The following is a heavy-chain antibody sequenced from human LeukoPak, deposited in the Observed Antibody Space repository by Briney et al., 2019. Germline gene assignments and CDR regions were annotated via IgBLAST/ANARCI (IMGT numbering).Heavy chain of an antibody. Sequence: GRSLRLSCAASGFTFSNYGLHWVRQAPGKGLEWVALISHDGSNKNYADSVKGRFTISRDNSKDTLYLHMNSLRAEDTAVYYCARDLEGYSGSYTISGMDVWGQGTTVTVSS. CDR3: ARDLEGYSGSYTISGMDV. J-gene: IGHJ6*02. CDR2: ISHDGSNK. D-gene: IGHD1-26*01. V-gene: IGHV3-30*03. CDR1: GFTFSNYG.